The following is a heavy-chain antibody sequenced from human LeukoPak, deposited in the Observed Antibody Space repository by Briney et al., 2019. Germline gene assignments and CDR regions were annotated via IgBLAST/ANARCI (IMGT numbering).Heavy chain of an antibody. CDR2: INPNSGGT. V-gene: IGHV1-2*02. CDR1: GYTFTGYY. CDR3: ARVFAKYSSSGFDY. D-gene: IGHD6-6*01. J-gene: IGHJ4*02. Sequence: ASVKVSCKASGYTFTGYYMHWVRQAPGQGLEWMGWINPNSGGTNYAQKFQGRVTMTRDTSISTAYMELSRLRSDDTAVYYCARVFAKYSSSGFDYWGQGTLVTVSS.